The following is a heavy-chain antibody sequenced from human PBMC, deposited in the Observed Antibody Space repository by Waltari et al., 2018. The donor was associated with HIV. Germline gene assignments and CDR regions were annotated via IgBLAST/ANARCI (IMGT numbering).Heavy chain of an antibody. V-gene: IGHV4-39*07. CDR1: GGSISSYY. D-gene: IGHD1-1*01. J-gene: IGHJ4*02. CDR3: ARQILEWKYLYLDY. CDR2: IYYSGST. Sequence: QLQLQESGPGLVKPSETLSLTCTVSGGSISSYYWSWIRQPPGKGLEWIGSIYYSGSTYDNPSLKSRVTISVDTSKNQFSLRLSSVTAADTAVYYCARQILEWKYLYLDYWGQGTLVSVSS.